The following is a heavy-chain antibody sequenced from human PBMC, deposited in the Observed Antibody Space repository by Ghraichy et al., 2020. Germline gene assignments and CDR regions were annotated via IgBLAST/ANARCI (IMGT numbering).Heavy chain of an antibody. CDR2: IYYSGSA. V-gene: IGHV4-39*01. J-gene: IGHJ4*02. CDR3: ARVTVSDY. Sequence: SETLSLTCTVSGVSISSSSYYWGWIRQPTGKGLEWIGSIYYSGSAYYNPSLKSRVTISVDTSKNQLSLKLSSVTAADTAVYYCARVTVSDYWGQGTLVTVSS. D-gene: IGHD4-17*01. CDR1: GVSISSSSYY.